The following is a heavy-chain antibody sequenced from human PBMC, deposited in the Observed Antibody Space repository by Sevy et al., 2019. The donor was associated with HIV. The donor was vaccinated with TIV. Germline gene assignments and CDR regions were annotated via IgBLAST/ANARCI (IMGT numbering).Heavy chain of an antibody. CDR2: MNPNSGNT. Sequence: ASVKVSCKASGYTFTSYDINWVRQATGQGLEWMGWMNPNSGNTGYAQKFQGRVTMTRNTSISTAYMELSSLRSEDTAVYYCARGRILWLLSGYYGMDVWGQGTTVTVSS. CDR1: GYTFTSYD. J-gene: IGHJ6*02. V-gene: IGHV1-8*01. D-gene: IGHD5-18*01. CDR3: ARGRILWLLSGYYGMDV.